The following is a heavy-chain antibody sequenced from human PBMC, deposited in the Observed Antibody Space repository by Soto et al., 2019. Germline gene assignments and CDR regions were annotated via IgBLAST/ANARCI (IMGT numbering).Heavy chain of an antibody. J-gene: IGHJ6*02. Sequence: QVQLVQSGAEVKKPGASVQVSCKASGYTFTSYDINWVRQATGQGLEWMGWMNPNSGNTGYAQKFQGRVTMTRNTSISTAYMELSSLRSEDTAVYYCARWPAGYYYSGMDVWGQGTTVTVSS. CDR1: GYTFTSYD. D-gene: IGHD1-1*01. V-gene: IGHV1-8*01. CDR3: ARWPAGYYYSGMDV. CDR2: MNPNSGNT.